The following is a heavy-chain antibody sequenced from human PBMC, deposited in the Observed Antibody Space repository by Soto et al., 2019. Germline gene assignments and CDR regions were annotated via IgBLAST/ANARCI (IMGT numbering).Heavy chain of an antibody. CDR3: AAVGYYGSGTGGNYFDY. CDR1: GFTFTSSA. V-gene: IGHV1-58*02. Sequence: GASVKVSCKASGFTFTSSAMQWVRQARGQRLEWIGWIVVGSGNTNYAQKFQERVTITRDMSTSTAYMELSSLRSEDTAVYYCAAVGYYGSGTGGNYFDYWGQGTLVTVSS. J-gene: IGHJ4*02. D-gene: IGHD3-10*01. CDR2: IVVGSGNT.